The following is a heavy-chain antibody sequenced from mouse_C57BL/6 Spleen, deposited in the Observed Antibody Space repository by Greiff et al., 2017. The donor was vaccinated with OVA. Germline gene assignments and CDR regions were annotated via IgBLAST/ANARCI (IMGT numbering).Heavy chain of an antibody. V-gene: IGHV3-6*01. Sequence: EVQLVESGPGLVKPSQSLSLTCSVTGYSITSGYYWNWIRQFPGNKLEWMGYISYDGSNNYNPSLKNRISITRDTSKNQFFLKLNSVTTEDTATYYCAMGNDWYFDVWGTGTTVTVSS. D-gene: IGHD2-1*01. J-gene: IGHJ1*03. CDR1: GYSITSGYY. CDR2: ISYDGSN. CDR3: AMGNDWYFDV.